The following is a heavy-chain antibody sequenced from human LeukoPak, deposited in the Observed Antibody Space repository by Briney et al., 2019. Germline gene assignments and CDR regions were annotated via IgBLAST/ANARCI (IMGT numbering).Heavy chain of an antibody. Sequence: GGSLRLSCAASGFTFSSYGMHWVRQAPGKGLEWVAVISYDGSNKYYADSVKGRFTISRDNAKQSLFLQMDTVTAEDTAVYYCVTSWIRQQRDYWGQGILVTVSS. CDR3: VTSWIRQQRDY. J-gene: IGHJ4*02. D-gene: IGHD1-1*01. CDR1: GFTFSSYG. CDR2: ISYDGSNK. V-gene: IGHV3-30*03.